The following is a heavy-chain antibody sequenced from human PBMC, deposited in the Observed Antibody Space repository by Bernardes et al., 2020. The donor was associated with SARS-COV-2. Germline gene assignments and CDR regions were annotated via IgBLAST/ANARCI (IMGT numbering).Heavy chain of an antibody. CDR3: TRDHLPNDASDI. CDR2: IRNKAYGGTT. Sequence: SLRLSCTALGFIFGDYAMSWVRQAPGKGLEWLGFIRNKAYGGTTQYAASVRGRFTISRDDSKSIAYLQMNSLITEDTAVYYCTRDHLPNDASDIWGQGTMVTVSS. J-gene: IGHJ3*02. V-gene: IGHV3-49*04. CDR1: GFIFGDYA.